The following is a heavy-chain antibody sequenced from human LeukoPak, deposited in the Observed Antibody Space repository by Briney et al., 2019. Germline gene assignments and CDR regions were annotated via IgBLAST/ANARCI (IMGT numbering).Heavy chain of an antibody. D-gene: IGHD2-8*01. V-gene: IGHV1-18*01. J-gene: IGHJ4*02. CDR1: GYTFTSYG. Sequence: ASVKVSCKASGYTFTSYGISWVRPAPGQGLEWMGWISAYNGNTNYAQKLQGRVTMTTDTSTSTAYMELRSLRSDDTAVYYCARDEGGYCTNGVCLPRNYWGQGTLVTVSS. CDR3: ARDEGGYCTNGVCLPRNY. CDR2: ISAYNGNT.